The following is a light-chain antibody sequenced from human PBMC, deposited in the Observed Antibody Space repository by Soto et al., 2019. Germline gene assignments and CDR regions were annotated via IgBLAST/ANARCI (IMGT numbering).Light chain of an antibody. J-gene: IGKJ3*01. V-gene: IGKV1-5*01. CDR3: QYCDYLPL. Sequence: DIQMTQSPSTLSASVGDRVTITCRASQSISTWLAWYQQKPGKAPKLLIYDASTLESGVPSRFSGSGSGTDFTFTISSLQPEDIATYYCQYCDYLPLFGPGTTVDFK. CDR2: DAS. CDR1: QSISTW.